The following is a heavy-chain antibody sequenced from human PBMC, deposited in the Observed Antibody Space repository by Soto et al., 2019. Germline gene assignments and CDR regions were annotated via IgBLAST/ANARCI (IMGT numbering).Heavy chain of an antibody. Sequence: PEXHLKMSCPGSVYTFTNYCICWFRQIPGKGLEWMGIIYPGDSDTKYNPSFQGPVTISADKSITTTYLRWTSLKASDTAIYYRAASVFYYGMEGWGQGTKVTFSS. CDR1: VYTFTNYC. CDR2: IYPGDSDT. J-gene: IGHJ6*02. CDR3: AASVFYYGMEG. V-gene: IGHV5-51*01.